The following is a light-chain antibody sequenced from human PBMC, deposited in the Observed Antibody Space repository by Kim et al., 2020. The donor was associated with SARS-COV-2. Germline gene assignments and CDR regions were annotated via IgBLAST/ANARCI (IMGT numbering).Light chain of an antibody. J-gene: IGLJ3*02. Sequence: APGKTARITRGGNNIGSKSLHWYQQKPGQAPVLVIYYDSDRPSGIPERVSGSNSGNTATLTISRVEAGDEADYYCQVWDSSSDHWVFGGGTKLTVL. V-gene: IGLV3-21*04. CDR2: YDS. CDR3: QVWDSSSDHWV. CDR1: NIGSKS.